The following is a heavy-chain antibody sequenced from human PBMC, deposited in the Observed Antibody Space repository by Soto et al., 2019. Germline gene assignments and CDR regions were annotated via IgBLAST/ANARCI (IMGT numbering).Heavy chain of an antibody. Sequence: GASVKVSCKASGYTFTSYDINWVRQATGQGLEWMGWMNPNSGNTGYAQKFQGRVTMTRNTSISTAYMELSSLRSEDTAVYYCARARRFLEWFSSWGGNYYFDYWGQGTLVTVSS. J-gene: IGHJ4*02. CDR1: GYTFTSYD. CDR2: MNPNSGNT. D-gene: IGHD3-3*01. V-gene: IGHV1-8*01. CDR3: ARARRFLEWFSSWGGNYYFDY.